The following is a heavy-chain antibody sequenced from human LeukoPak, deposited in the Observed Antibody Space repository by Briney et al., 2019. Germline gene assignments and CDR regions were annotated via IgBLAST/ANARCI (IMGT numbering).Heavy chain of an antibody. CDR3: AADYYDSSGYYN. Sequence: SVKVSCKASGGTFSSYAISWVRQAPGQGLEWMGRIIPIFGTANYAQRFQGRVTITTDESTSTAYMELSSLRSEDTAVYYCAADYYDSSGYYNWGQGTLVTVSS. CDR2: IIPIFGTA. CDR1: GGTFSSYA. J-gene: IGHJ4*02. V-gene: IGHV1-69*05. D-gene: IGHD3-22*01.